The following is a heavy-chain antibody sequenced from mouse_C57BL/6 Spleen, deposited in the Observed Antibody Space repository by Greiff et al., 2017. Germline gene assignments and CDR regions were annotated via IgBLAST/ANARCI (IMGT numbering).Heavy chain of an antibody. CDR3: AKEPAGSYNAMDY. CDR2: ISYDGSN. J-gene: IGHJ4*01. V-gene: IGHV3-6*01. Sequence: EVKLQESGPGLVKPSQSLSLTCSVTGYSITSGYYWNWIRQFPGNKLEWMGYISYDGSNNYNPSLKNRISITRDTSKNQFFLKLNSVTTEDTATYYCAKEPAGSYNAMDYWGQGTSVTVSS. CDR1: GYSITSGYY. D-gene: IGHD1-1*02.